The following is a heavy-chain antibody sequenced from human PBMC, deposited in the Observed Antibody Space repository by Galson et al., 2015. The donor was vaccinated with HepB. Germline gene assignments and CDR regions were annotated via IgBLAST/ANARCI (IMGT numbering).Heavy chain of an antibody. CDR1: GGTSSNYI. CDR3: ARDLAAAGPGWFDP. D-gene: IGHD6-13*01. J-gene: IGHJ5*02. CDR2: IHPMFGTT. Sequence: SVKVSCKASGGTSSNYIISWVRQAPGQRLEWMGGIHPMFGTTTYAQKFQGRVTITAGESTSTAYMELSSLKSEDTAMYYCARDLAAAGPGWFDPWGQGTLVIVS. V-gene: IGHV1-69*13.